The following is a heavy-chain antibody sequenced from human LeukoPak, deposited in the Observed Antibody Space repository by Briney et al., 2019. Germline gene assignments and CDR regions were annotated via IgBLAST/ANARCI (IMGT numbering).Heavy chain of an antibody. J-gene: IGHJ4*02. D-gene: IGHD3-3*01. V-gene: IGHV4-34*01. CDR1: GGSFSGYY. CDR3: ARTPSASYYDFWSGYFCFDY. CDR2: INHSGST. Sequence: SETLSLTCAVYGGSFSGYYWSWIRQPPGKGLEWIGEINHSGSTNYNPSLKSRVTISVDTSKNQFSLKLSSVTAADTAVYYCARTPSASYYDFWSGYFCFDYWGQGTLVTVSS.